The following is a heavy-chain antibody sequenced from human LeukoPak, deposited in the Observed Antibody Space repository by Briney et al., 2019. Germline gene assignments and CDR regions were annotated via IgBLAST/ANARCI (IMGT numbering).Heavy chain of an antibody. Sequence: GESLKISCKISGSDFTTYWIGWVRQMPGKGLECMGIIWPGDSDTRYSPSFQGQVTISADKTISTVYLQWSSLKASDTAIYYCARRGRGDWFDPWGQGTLVTVSS. CDR1: GSDFTTYW. CDR2: IWPGDSDT. D-gene: IGHD1-26*01. CDR3: ARRGRGDWFDP. V-gene: IGHV5-51*01. J-gene: IGHJ5*02.